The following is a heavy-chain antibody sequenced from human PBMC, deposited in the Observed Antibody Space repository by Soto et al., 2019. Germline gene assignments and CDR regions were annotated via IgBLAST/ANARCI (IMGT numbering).Heavy chain of an antibody. Sequence: EVQLVESGGGLVQPGGSLRLSCVASGIPVSSNYMTWVRQAPGKGLEWVSVLHSGGDTYYANSVKGRFTISRHDSTTTLFLQMNSLTAEDTAVYYCARDGPYYYASRMDVWGQVTTVNVSS. V-gene: IGHV3-53*04. CDR3: ARDGPYYYASRMDV. D-gene: IGHD3-10*01. CDR1: GIPVSSNY. J-gene: IGHJ6*02. CDR2: LHSGGDT.